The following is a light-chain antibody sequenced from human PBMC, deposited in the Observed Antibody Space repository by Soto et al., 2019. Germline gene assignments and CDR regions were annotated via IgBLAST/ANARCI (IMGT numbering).Light chain of an antibody. CDR2: GAS. V-gene: IGKV3-20*01. J-gene: IGKJ1*01. CDR3: QQYGSSGT. Sequence: EIVMTHSPATLSVSAWEIATLSCRASQSVSNNYLAWYQQKPGQAPRLLIYGASNRATGIPDRFSGSGSGTDFTLTISRLEPEDFAVYYCQQYGSSGTFGQGTKVDIK. CDR1: QSVSNNY.